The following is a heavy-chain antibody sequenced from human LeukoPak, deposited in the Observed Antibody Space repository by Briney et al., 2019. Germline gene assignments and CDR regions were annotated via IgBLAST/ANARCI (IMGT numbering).Heavy chain of an antibody. Sequence: GGSLRLSCAASGFTFSSHAMSWVRQVPGKGPERVSGISGSGGSTYYADSVKGRFTISRDNSKNTLYLQMHSLRAEDTAVYYCAKIVVVPAAIRDDYWGQGTLVTVSS. CDR2: ISGSGGST. V-gene: IGHV3-23*01. CDR1: GFTFSSHA. J-gene: IGHJ4*02. D-gene: IGHD2-2*02. CDR3: AKIVVVPAAIRDDY.